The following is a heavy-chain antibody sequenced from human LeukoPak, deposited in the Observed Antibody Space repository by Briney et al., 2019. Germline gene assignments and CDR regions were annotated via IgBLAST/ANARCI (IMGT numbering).Heavy chain of an antibody. V-gene: IGHV4-59*01. CDR1: GDSIRSYY. Sequence: PSETLSLTCIVSGDSIRSYYWNWIRQAPGKALEWIGHIHNNGDSAYNFSLKSRVTISMDTSKNQFSLKLSSVTAADTAVYYCGRWGYFDSGNYFAVDYWGQGTVVTVSS. J-gene: IGHJ4*02. D-gene: IGHD3-22*01. CDR3: GRWGYFDSGNYFAVDY. CDR2: IHNNGDS.